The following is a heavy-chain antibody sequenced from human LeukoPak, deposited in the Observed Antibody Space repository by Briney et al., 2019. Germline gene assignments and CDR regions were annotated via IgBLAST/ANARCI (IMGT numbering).Heavy chain of an antibody. J-gene: IGHJ4*02. Sequence: PSETLSLTCAVYGGSFSGYYWSWIRQPPGKGLEWIGEINHSGSTNYNPSLKSRVTISVDTSKNQFSLKLSSVTVADTAVYYCARGPVVAVAGTFDYWGQGTLVTVSS. CDR3: ARGPVVAVAGTFDY. CDR1: GGSFSGYY. D-gene: IGHD6-19*01. CDR2: INHSGST. V-gene: IGHV4-34*01.